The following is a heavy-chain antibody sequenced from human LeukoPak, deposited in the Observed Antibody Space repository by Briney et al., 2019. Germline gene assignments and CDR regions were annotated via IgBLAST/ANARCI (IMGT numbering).Heavy chain of an antibody. V-gene: IGHV1-2*02. CDR1: GYTFTGYY. Sequence: ASVKVSCKASGYTFTGYYMHWVRQAPGQGLEWMGWIDPNSGGTNYAQKFQGRVTITADESTSTAYMELSSLRSEDTAAYYCASDLKYCSSTSCPDYYYYYMDVWGKGTTVNIS. CDR3: ASDLKYCSSTSCPDYYYYYMDV. CDR2: IDPNSGGT. D-gene: IGHD2-2*01. J-gene: IGHJ6*03.